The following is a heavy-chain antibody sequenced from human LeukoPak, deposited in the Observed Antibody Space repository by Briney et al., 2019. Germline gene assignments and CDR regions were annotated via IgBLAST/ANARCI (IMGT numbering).Heavy chain of an antibody. CDR3: AGTSIMINFWGVYFDY. CDR1: GYTFTSYY. Sequence: ASVKVSCKASGYTFTSYYMHWVRQAPGQGLEWMGIINPSGGSTSYAQKFQGRVTITRDTSASTAYMELSSLRSEDTAGYYCAGTSIMINFWGVYFDYWGQGTLVTVSS. V-gene: IGHV1-46*01. J-gene: IGHJ4*02. D-gene: IGHD3-16*01. CDR2: INPSGGST.